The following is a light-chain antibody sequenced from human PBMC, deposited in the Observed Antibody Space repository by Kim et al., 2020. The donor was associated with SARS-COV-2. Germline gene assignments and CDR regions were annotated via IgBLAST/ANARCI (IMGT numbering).Light chain of an antibody. J-gene: IGKJ4*01. V-gene: IGKV3-20*01. Sequence: EIVLTQSPGTLSLSPGEGATLSCRASQSLSRTYLAWYQQKPGQAPRLLIYDGARRATGVTDRFTGSGSGTDFTLTISRLEPEDFAVYYCSLYNTSSLSCGGWPRVEI. CDR2: DGA. CDR1: QSLSRTY. CDR3: SLYNTSSLS.